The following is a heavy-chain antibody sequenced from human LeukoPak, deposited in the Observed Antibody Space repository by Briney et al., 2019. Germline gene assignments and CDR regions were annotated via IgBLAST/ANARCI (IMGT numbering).Heavy chain of an antibody. CDR3: ARDTDYGSGTENWFDP. J-gene: IGHJ5*02. D-gene: IGHD3-10*01. V-gene: IGHV1-46*01. CDR1: GYTFTSYY. CDR2: INPSGGST. Sequence: ASVKVSCKASGYTFTSYYMHWARQAPGQGLEWMGIINPSGGSTSYAQKFQGRVTMTRDTSTSTAYMELSSLRSEDTAVYYCARDTDYGSGTENWFDPWGQGTLVTVSS.